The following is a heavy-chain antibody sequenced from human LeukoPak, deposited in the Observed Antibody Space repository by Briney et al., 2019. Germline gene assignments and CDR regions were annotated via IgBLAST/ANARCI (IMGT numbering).Heavy chain of an antibody. Sequence: GGSLRLSCAASGFTFSSYSMNWVRQAPGKGLEWVSSISSSSSYIYYADSVKGRFTISRDNSKNTLYLQMNSLRAEDTAVYYCAKETTRILDYWGQGTLVTVSS. CDR2: ISSSSSYI. V-gene: IGHV3-21*01. D-gene: IGHD3-22*01. CDR1: GFTFSSYS. CDR3: AKETTRILDY. J-gene: IGHJ4*02.